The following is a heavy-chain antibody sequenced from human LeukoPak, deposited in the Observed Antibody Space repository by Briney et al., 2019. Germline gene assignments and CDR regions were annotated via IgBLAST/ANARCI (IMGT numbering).Heavy chain of an antibody. D-gene: IGHD3-3*01. J-gene: IGHJ4*02. CDR3: ARGNSGFWSGDAI. CDR2: IYPGDSDS. CDR1: GYSFTSYW. V-gene: IGHV5-51*01. Sequence: GESLKISCKGSGYSFTSYWIGWVRQMPGKGLEWMGIIYPGDSDSRYSPSFQGQVTISADKSISTAYLQWSSLRASDTAMYYCARGNSGFWSGDAIWGQGTLVTVSS.